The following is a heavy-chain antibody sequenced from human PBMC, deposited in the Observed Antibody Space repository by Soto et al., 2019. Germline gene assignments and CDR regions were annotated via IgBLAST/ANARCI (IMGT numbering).Heavy chain of an antibody. Sequence: GSLRLSCAASGFTFTTYSVNWVRQAPGMGLEWVAYISSTDEIWYADSVKGRFTISKDNAKNSLYLQMSSLRVDDTALYYCARDRDYAFDYWGQGALVTVSS. D-gene: IGHD2-2*01. J-gene: IGHJ4*02. CDR1: GFTFTTYS. CDR2: ISSTDEI. CDR3: ARDRDYAFDY. V-gene: IGHV3-48*01.